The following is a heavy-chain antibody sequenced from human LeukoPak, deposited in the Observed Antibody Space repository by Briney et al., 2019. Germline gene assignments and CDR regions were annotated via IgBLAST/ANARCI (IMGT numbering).Heavy chain of an antibody. V-gene: IGHV3-23*01. D-gene: IGHD3-3*01. CDR2: ISGSGDNT. Sequence: GGSLSLSCAVSGFTFSSYAMSWVRQAPGKGLEWVSAISGSGDNTYYADSVKGRFTISRDNSKNTLYLQMNSLRAEDTAVYYCAKSGYYTGPNPGLDYWGQGTLVTVSS. J-gene: IGHJ4*02. CDR1: GFTFSSYA. CDR3: AKSGYYTGPNPGLDY.